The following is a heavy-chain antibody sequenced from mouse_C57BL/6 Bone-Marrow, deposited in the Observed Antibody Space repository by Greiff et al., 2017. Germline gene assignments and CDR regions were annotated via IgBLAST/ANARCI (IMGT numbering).Heavy chain of an antibody. Sequence: VKLQQPGAELVRPGTSVKLSCKASGYTFTSYWMHWVKQRPGQGLEWIGVIDPSDSYTNYNQKFKGKATLTVDTSSSTAYMQLSSLTSEDSAVYYCARDILPSYAMDYWGQGTSVTVSS. V-gene: IGHV1-59*01. CDR2: IDPSDSYT. CDR3: ARDILPSYAMDY. D-gene: IGHD1-1*01. CDR1: GYTFTSYW. J-gene: IGHJ4*01.